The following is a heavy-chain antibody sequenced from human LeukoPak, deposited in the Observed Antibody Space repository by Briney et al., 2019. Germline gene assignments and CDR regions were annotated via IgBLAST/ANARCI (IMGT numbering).Heavy chain of an antibody. CDR2: IYPGDSDT. V-gene: IGHV5-51*01. D-gene: IGHD2-15*01. J-gene: IGHJ4*02. Sequence: GESPKISWQGSGYSLTNYWIGWVRQMPGKGLEWMGIIYPGDSDTRHHPSHQGQVTFSADKSISTTYLQWSSLQSSDSAMYYCARLPGYWTGGSCDFDYWGQGTLVTVSS. CDR3: ARLPGYWTGGSCDFDY. CDR1: GYSLTNYW.